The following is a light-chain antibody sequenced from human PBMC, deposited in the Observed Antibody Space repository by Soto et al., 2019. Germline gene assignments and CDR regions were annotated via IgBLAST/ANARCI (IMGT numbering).Light chain of an antibody. CDR1: QDIASY. V-gene: IGKV1-9*01. J-gene: IGKJ1*01. CDR2: AAS. CDR3: QQIKNDPWT. Sequence: DIQSTQSPSFLSASVGDRVIITCRASQDIASYLAWYQQKPGKAPKLLIYAASTLQSGVPSRFSGSGSGTEFTLTISSLQPEDFATYYCQQIKNDPWTFGQGTKVEIK.